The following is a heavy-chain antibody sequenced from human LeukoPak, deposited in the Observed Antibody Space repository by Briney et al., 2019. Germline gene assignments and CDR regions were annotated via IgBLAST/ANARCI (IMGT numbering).Heavy chain of an antibody. CDR3: ARGDSSGWISRF. V-gene: IGHV4-59*08. Sequence: SETLSLTCTVSGGSISSYYWSWIRQPPGKGLECIGYIYYSGSTNYNPSLKSRVTISVDTSKNQFSLKLSSVTAADTAVYYCARGDSSGWISRFWGQGTLVTVSS. CDR2: IYYSGST. J-gene: IGHJ4*02. CDR1: GGSISSYY. D-gene: IGHD6-19*01.